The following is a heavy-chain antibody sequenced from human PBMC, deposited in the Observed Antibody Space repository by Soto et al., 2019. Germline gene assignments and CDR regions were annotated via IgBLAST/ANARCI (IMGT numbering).Heavy chain of an antibody. D-gene: IGHD2-15*01. CDR3: ARDPQDPGRGYWYFDL. CDR1: GGTFSSYA. Sequence: QVQLVQSGAEVKKPGSSVKVSCKASGGTFSSYAISWVRQAPGQGLEWMGGIIPIFGTANYAQKFQGRVTITADESTSTAYRELSSLRSEDTAVYYCARDPQDPGRGYWYFDLWGRGTLVTVSS. J-gene: IGHJ2*01. CDR2: IIPIFGTA. V-gene: IGHV1-69*12.